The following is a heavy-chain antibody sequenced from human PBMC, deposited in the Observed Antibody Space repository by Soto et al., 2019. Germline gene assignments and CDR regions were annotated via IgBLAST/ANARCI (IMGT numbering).Heavy chain of an antibody. D-gene: IGHD1-26*01. CDR2: IYYSGST. CDR3: ARLRSGSYYTPEYFQH. V-gene: IGHV4-39*01. CDR1: GGSISSSSYY. Sequence: QLQLQESGPGLVKPSETLSLTCTVSGGSISSSSYYWGWIRQPPGKGLEWIGSIYYSGSTYYNPSLKSRVTISVDTSKNQFSLKPSSVTAADTAVYYCARLRSGSYYTPEYFQHWGQGTLVTVSS. J-gene: IGHJ1*01.